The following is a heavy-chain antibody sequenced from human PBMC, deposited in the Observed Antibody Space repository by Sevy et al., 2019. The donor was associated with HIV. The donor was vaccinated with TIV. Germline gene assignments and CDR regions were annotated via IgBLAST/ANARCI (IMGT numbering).Heavy chain of an antibody. V-gene: IGHV3-21*04. J-gene: IGHJ4*02. Sequence: GGSLRLSCAASGFTLRTYSMNWVRQAPGKGLEWLSSISDDSRNIYYSYSVKGRFTISRANAKNLLYLQMNNLRVEDTAIYYCARDFTIFGVVSGIDYWGQGNLVTVSS. CDR2: ISDDSRNI. CDR3: ARDFTIFGVVSGIDY. CDR1: GFTLRTYS. D-gene: IGHD3-3*01.